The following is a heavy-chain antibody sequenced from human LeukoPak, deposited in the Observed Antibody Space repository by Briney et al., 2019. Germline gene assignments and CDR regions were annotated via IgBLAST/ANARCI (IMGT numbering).Heavy chain of an antibody. CDR1: GFTFTNAW. J-gene: IGHJ4*02. CDR2: IKSKADGETI. Sequence: GGSLRLSCAASGFTFTNAWMNWVRQAPGKGLEWVGRIKSKADGETIDYAAPVKGRFTFSRDDSKNMLYLQMNNLRAEDTAVYYCAGRVTGYSSGYVYWGQGTLVTVSS. CDR3: AGRVTGYSSGYVY. D-gene: IGHD5-18*01. V-gene: IGHV3-15*07.